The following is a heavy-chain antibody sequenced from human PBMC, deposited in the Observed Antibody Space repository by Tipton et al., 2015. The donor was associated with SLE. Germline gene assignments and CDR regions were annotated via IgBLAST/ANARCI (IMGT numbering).Heavy chain of an antibody. D-gene: IGHD3-22*01. J-gene: IGHJ5*02. CDR1: GGSINSYY. V-gene: IGHV4-59*12. CDR3: ARGELIEGFDP. Sequence: TLSLTCTVSGGSINSYYWNWIRQSPGKGLEWIGYFHHTGGNNYNPSLRSRVTISMDTSKSQFSLTLKSVTAADTAVYFCARGELIEGFDPWGQGTLVIVSS. CDR2: FHHTGGN.